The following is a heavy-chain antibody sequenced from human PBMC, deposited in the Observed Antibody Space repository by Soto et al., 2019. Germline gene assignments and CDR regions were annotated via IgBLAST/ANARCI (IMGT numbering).Heavy chain of an antibody. CDR2: IYYSGST. CDR1: GGSISSYN. Sequence: SETLSLTCTVSGGSISSYNWSWIRQPPGKGLEWIGYIYYSGSTNYNPSLKSRVTISRDNAKNSLFLQMNSLRAEDTAVYYCARGRGAAADYFDFWGQGTLVTVSS. D-gene: IGHD6-13*01. J-gene: IGHJ4*02. CDR3: ARGRGAAADYFDF. V-gene: IGHV4-59*08.